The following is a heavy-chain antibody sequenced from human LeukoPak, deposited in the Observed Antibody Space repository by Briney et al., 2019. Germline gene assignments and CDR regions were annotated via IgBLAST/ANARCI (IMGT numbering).Heavy chain of an antibody. CDR1: GGSISSYY. CDR2: IYYSGST. V-gene: IGHV4-59*01. J-gene: IGHJ6*02. CDR3: ARGRGYDSLSTDV. Sequence: SETLSLTCTVSGGSISSYYWSWIRQPPGKGLEWIGYIYYSGSTNYNPSLKSRVTISVDTSKNQFSLKLSSVTAADTAVYYCARGRGYDSLSTDVWGQGTTVTVSS. D-gene: IGHD5-12*01.